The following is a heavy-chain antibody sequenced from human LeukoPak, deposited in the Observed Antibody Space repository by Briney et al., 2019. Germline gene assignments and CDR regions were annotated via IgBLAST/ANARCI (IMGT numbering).Heavy chain of an antibody. Sequence: KPSETLSLTCTVSGYSISSGYYWGWIRQPPGKGLEWIGSIYHSGSTNYNPSLKSRVTISVDTSKNQFSLKLSSVTAADTAVYYCAREGIAAAGIDYWGQGTLVTVSS. CDR1: GYSISSGYY. J-gene: IGHJ4*02. CDR3: AREGIAAAGIDY. V-gene: IGHV4-38-2*02. CDR2: IYHSGST. D-gene: IGHD6-13*01.